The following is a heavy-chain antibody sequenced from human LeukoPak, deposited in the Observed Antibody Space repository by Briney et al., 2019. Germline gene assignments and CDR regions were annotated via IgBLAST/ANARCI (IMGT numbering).Heavy chain of an antibody. V-gene: IGHV3-21*01. J-gene: IGHJ3*02. CDR3: ARSDGDYGIGAFDI. D-gene: IGHD4-17*01. CDR1: GFTFSSYS. CDR2: ISSSSSYI. Sequence: GGSLRLSCAASGFTFSSYSMNWVRQAPGKGLEWVSSISSSSSYIYYADSVKGRFTISRDNAKNSLYLQMNSLRAEDTAVYYCARSDGDYGIGAFDIWGHGTMVTVSS.